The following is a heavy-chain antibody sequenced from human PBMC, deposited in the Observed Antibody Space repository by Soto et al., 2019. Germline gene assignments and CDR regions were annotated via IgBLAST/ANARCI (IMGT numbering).Heavy chain of an antibody. Sequence: QPGGSLRLSCAASGFTFNTYSMNWVRQAPGKGLEWVSYISTTSSTIYYADSVKGRFTISGDNAENSLYLQMNSLRAADTAVYYCARQEDSSRRSAFHLWGQGTMVTVSS. CDR1: GFTFNTYS. J-gene: IGHJ3*01. CDR3: ARQEDSSRRSAFHL. CDR2: ISTTSSTI. V-gene: IGHV3-48*01. D-gene: IGHD6-6*01.